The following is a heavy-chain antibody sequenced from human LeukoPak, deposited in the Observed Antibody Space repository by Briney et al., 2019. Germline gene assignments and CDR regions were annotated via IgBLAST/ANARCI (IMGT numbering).Heavy chain of an antibody. CDR3: ARVNWTNGVCYNSRGWFDP. D-gene: IGHD2-8*01. V-gene: IGHV4-39*07. CDR1: GSSISNYY. Sequence: PSETLSLTCTGSGSSISNYYWGWIRQAPARGLEWIGSIYHSGSTYYNPCLKSRVTISVDKSKNQFSQRPSSAPSADTAVDYCARVNWTNGVCYNSRGWFDPWGQGTLVTVSS. J-gene: IGHJ5*02. CDR2: IYHSGST.